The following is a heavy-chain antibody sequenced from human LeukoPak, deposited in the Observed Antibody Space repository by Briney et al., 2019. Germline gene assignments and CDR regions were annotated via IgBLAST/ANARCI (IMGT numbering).Heavy chain of an antibody. CDR1: GGSISSYY. CDR2: IYYSGST. J-gene: IGHJ3*02. V-gene: IGHV4-59*01. D-gene: IGHD1-26*01. Sequence: SETLSLTCTVSGGSISSYYWSWIWQPPGKGLEWIGYIYYSGSTNYNPSLKSRVTISVDTSKNQFSLKLSSVTAADTAVYYCARLDSGTYKATFDIWGQGTMVTVSS. CDR3: ARLDSGTYKATFDI.